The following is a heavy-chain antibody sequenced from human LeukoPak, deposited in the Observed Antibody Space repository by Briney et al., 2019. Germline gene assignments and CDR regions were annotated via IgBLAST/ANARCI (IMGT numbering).Heavy chain of an antibody. V-gene: IGHV1-46*01. CDR1: GYTFASNY. CDR3: ARDQEGFDY. CDR2: IYPRDGST. J-gene: IGHJ4*02. Sequence: ASVKVSCKASGYTFASNYIHWVRQAPGQGLEWMGMIYPRDGSTSYAQKFQGRVTVTRDTSTSTVHMELSGLRSVDTAVYYCARDQEGFDYWGQGTLVTVSS.